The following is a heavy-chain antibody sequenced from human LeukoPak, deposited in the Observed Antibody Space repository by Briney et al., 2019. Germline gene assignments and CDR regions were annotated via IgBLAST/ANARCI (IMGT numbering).Heavy chain of an antibody. CDR3: ATGVLDYYDSSGYAFDI. CDR2: FDPEDGET. Sequence: ASVKVSCKVSGYTLTELSMHWVRQAPGKGLEWMGGFDPEDGETIYAQKFQGRVTMTEDTSTDTAYMELSSLRSEDTAVYYCATGVLDYYDSSGYAFDIWGQGTMVTVSS. J-gene: IGHJ3*02. V-gene: IGHV1-24*01. D-gene: IGHD3-22*01. CDR1: GYTLTELS.